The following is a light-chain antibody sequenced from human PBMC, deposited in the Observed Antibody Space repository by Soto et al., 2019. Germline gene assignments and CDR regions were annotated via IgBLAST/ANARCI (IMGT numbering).Light chain of an antibody. CDR1: SSNIGAGYD. CDR2: GNS. CDR3: QSYDSSLSGSYV. J-gene: IGLJ1*01. V-gene: IGLV1-40*01. Sequence: QAVVTQPPSVSGAPGQRVTISCTGSSSNIGAGYDVHWYQQLPGTAPKLLINGNSNRPSGVPDRFSGSKSGTSASLAITGLQAEDEADYYCQSYDSSLSGSYVFGTGTQLTVL.